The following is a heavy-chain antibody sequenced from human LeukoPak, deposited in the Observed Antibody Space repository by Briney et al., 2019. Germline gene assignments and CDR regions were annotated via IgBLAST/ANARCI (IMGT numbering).Heavy chain of an antibody. CDR2: IIPSGGRT. CDR3: ARDRCSGGSCYDYFDY. Sequence: ASVKVSCKASGYTFTSYYMRWVRQAPGQGLEWMGIIIPSGGRTSYAQKFQGRVTMTRDTSTSTVYMELSSLRSEDTAVYYCARDRCSGGSCYDYFDYWGQGTLVTVSS. D-gene: IGHD2-15*01. J-gene: IGHJ4*02. V-gene: IGHV1-46*01. CDR1: GYTFTSYY.